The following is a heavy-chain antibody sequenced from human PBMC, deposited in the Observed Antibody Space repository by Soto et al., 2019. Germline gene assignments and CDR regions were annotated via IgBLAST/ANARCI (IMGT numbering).Heavy chain of an antibody. CDR2: ISGSGGNI. D-gene: IGHD1-1*01. CDR1: GFTFSRYA. CDR3: ATQDFRGTTGTT. V-gene: IGHV3-23*01. J-gene: IGHJ4*02. Sequence: LSLSCAASGFTFSRYAMGWVRQAPGKGLEWVSVISGSGGNIHYADSVKGRFTISRDNSKNTLYLQMNSLRVEDTAVYNCATQDFRGTTGTTWGQGTLVTVSS.